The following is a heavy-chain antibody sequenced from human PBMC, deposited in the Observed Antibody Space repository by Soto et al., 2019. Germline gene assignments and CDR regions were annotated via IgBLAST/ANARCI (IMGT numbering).Heavy chain of an antibody. V-gene: IGHV3-30*03. J-gene: IGHJ6*02. Sequence: GGSLRLACAVAGFSFTNYAMDWVRQAPGKGRGWVAVISYQVSNKFYADSVKGRFTISRRSSKNTLDLQITRMRTEDTAVYYCARDHWACSGGGCDPQQKYFFAIDAWGQGTTVTVSS. CDR3: ARDHWACSGGGCDPQQKYFFAIDA. D-gene: IGHD2-15*01. CDR2: ISYQVSNK. CDR1: GFSFTNYA.